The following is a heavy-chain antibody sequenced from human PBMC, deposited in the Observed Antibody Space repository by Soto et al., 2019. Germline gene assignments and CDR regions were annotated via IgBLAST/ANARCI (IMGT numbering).Heavy chain of an antibody. CDR2: ISGGGDI. V-gene: IGHV3-23*01. CDR1: GFTLSNSA. CDR3: AKAWGLYSKSGPGY. Sequence: GGSLRLSCAASGFTLSNSAMSWVRQAPGKGLEWVSGISGGGDIYYADSVKGRFTISRDNSKNTLYLQMSSLRVEDTAVYYCAKAWGLYSKSGPGYWGQGSLVTVSS. D-gene: IGHD1-26*01. J-gene: IGHJ4*02.